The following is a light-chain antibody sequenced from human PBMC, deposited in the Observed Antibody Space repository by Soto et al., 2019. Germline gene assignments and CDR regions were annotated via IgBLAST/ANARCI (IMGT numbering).Light chain of an antibody. J-gene: IGLJ1*01. CDR2: DVN. CDR1: SSDVGGYNY. Sequence: QSALTQPASVSGSPGQSITISCTGTSSDVGGYNYVSWYQHHPGKAPKLLIYDVNNRPSGVSDRFSGSKSGNTASLTISGLQTEDEADYYCSSYTSSSTLFGTGTKVTVL. V-gene: IGLV2-14*01. CDR3: SSYTSSSTL.